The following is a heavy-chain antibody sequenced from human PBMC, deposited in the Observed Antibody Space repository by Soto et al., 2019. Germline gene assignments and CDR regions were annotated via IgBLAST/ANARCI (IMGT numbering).Heavy chain of an antibody. CDR1: GGSISSYY. CDR2: IYYSGST. J-gene: IGHJ6*02. D-gene: IGHD4-17*01. CDR3: ARDHYGAYGPGGMDV. V-gene: IGHV4-59*01. Sequence: PSETLSLTCTVSGGSISSYYWSWIRQPPGKGLEWIGYIYYSGSTNYNPSLKSRVTISVDTSKNQFSLKLSSVTAADTAVYYCARDHYGAYGPGGMDVWGQGTTVTVSS.